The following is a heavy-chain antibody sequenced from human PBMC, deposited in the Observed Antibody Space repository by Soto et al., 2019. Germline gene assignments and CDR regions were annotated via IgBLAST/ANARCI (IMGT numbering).Heavy chain of an antibody. Sequence: PSETLSLTCTVSGGSVSSGSYYWSWIWQPPGKGLEWIGYIYYSGSTNYNPSLKSRVTISVDTSKNQFSLKLNSVTAADTAVYYCASGVKTYYYDSGGYSPFDYWGQGTLVTVSS. CDR1: GGSVSSGSYY. CDR2: IYYSGST. D-gene: IGHD3-22*01. J-gene: IGHJ4*02. V-gene: IGHV4-61*01. CDR3: ASGVKTYYYDSGGYSPFDY.